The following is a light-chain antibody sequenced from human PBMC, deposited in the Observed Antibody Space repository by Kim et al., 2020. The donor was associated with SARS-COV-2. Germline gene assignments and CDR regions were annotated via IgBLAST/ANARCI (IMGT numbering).Light chain of an antibody. CDR3: CSYAGSYLV. CDR2: GVS. Sequence: PGQPVTISCTGTSGEVGGYDYVAWYQQHPGKAPILMIYGVSKRPSGVPDRCSGSKSGNTASLTISGLQAEDEADYYCCSYAGSYLVFGTGTKVTVL. V-gene: IGLV2-11*01. CDR1: SGEVGGYDY. J-gene: IGLJ1*01.